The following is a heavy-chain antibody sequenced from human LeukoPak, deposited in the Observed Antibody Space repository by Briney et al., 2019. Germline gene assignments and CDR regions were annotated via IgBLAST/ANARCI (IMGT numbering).Heavy chain of an antibody. Sequence: SETLSLTCAVYGGSFSGYYWSWIRQPPGKGLEWIGEINHSGSTNYYPSLKSRVTISVDTSKNQFSLKLSSVTAADTAVYYCARGVPPYYYGSGSFKGSYYYGMDVWGQGTTVTVSS. D-gene: IGHD3-10*01. J-gene: IGHJ6*02. V-gene: IGHV4-34*01. CDR1: GGSFSGYY. CDR2: INHSGST. CDR3: ARGVPPYYYGSGSFKGSYYYGMDV.